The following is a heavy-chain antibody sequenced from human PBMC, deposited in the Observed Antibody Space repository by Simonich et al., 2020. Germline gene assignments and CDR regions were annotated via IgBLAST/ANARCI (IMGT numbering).Heavy chain of an antibody. D-gene: IGHD2-21*01. V-gene: IGHV3-33*01. J-gene: IGHJ3*02. CDR3: ARAGSPLGVGNDAFDI. Sequence: QVQLVESGGGVVQPGRSLRLSCAASGFTFSSYGMHWVRQAPGNGLELVAGIWYDGSNKYDADYVKGRFTISGDNSKNTLYLQMNSLRAEDTAVYYCARAGSPLGVGNDAFDIWGQGTMVTVSS. CDR2: IWYDGSNK. CDR1: GFTFSSYG.